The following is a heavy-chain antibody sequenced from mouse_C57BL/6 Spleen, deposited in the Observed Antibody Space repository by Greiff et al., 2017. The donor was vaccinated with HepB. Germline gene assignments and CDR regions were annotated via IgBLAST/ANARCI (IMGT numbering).Heavy chain of an antibody. CDR1: GYTFTSYW. V-gene: IGHV1-72*01. CDR2: IDPNSGGT. CDR3: ARGATTVVATGAY. J-gene: IGHJ3*01. D-gene: IGHD1-1*01. Sequence: QVQLKESGAELVKPGASVKLSCKASGYTFTSYWMHWVKQRPGRGLEWIGRIDPNSGGTKYNEKFKSKATLTVDKPSSTAYMQLSSLTSEDSAVYYCARGATTVVATGAYWGQGTLVTVSA.